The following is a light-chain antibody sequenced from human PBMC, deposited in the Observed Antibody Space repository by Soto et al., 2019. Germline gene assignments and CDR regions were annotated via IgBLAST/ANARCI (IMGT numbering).Light chain of an antibody. J-gene: IGKJ2*01. Sequence: DIQMTQSPSTLSASVGDRVALTCRASQSISTWLAWYQQKPGKAPKLLIYKASSLDSGVPSRFSGSGSGTDFTLTISSLQPDDLATYYCQQSNIYPYTFGQGTKLEIK. CDR3: QQSNIYPYT. CDR1: QSISTW. CDR2: KAS. V-gene: IGKV1-5*03.